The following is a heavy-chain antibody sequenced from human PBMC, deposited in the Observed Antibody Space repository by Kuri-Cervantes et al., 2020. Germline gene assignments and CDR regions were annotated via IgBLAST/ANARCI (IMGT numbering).Heavy chain of an antibody. V-gene: IGHV1-3*01. CDR3: TRVPRESEAR. J-gene: IGHJ4*02. Sequence: ASVKVSCKASGYTFTSYAMHWVRQAPGQRLEWMGWSNAGNGNTKYSQEFQGRITMTTDTSISTAYMELSSLRSEDTAIYYCTRVPRESEARWGQGTLVTVSS. CDR2: SNAGNGNT. D-gene: IGHD6-6*01. CDR1: GYTFTSYA.